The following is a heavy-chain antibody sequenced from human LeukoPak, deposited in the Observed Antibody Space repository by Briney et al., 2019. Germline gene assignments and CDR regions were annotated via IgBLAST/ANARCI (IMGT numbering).Heavy chain of an antibody. Sequence: GGSLRLACAASGFTFSSYSMNWVRQAPGKGLEWVSSISSSSYIYYADSVKGRFTISRDNAKNSLYLQMHSLRAEDTAVYYCSSYGSGSSYYYGMDVWGQGTTVTVSS. J-gene: IGHJ6*02. CDR3: SSYGSGSSYYYGMDV. CDR1: GFTFSSYS. D-gene: IGHD3-10*01. V-gene: IGHV3-21*01. CDR2: ISSSSYI.